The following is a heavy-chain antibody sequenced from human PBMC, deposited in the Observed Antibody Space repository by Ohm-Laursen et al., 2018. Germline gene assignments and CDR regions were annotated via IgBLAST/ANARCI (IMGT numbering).Heavy chain of an antibody. CDR1: RYTFSSFD. CDR3: ARGYSGSSNY. V-gene: IGHV1-8*01. D-gene: IGHD1-26*01. J-gene: IGHJ4*02. CDR2: MNPDSGNT. Sequence: ASVKVSCKASRYTFSSFDINWVRQATGQGLEWMGWMNPDSGNTGYAQKLQGRVTKTRNTSISTAYMELSSLRSEDTAVYYCARGYSGSSNYWGQGTLVTVSS.